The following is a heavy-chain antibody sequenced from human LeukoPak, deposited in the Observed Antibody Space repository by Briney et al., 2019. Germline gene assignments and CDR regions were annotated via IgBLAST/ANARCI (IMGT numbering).Heavy chain of an antibody. Sequence: GASVKVSCKASGYTFTSYYMHWVRQAPGQGLEWMGIINPSGGSTSYAQKFQGRVTMTRDTSTSTVYMELSSLRSDDTAVYYCARDKRVVYSSGWYKCFDYWGQGTPVTVSS. CDR1: GYTFTSYY. J-gene: IGHJ4*02. CDR2: INPSGGST. D-gene: IGHD6-19*01. V-gene: IGHV1-46*01. CDR3: ARDKRVVYSSGWYKCFDY.